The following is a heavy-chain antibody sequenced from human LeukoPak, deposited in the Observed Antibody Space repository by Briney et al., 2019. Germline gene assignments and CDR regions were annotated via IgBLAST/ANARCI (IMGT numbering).Heavy chain of an antibody. V-gene: IGHV3-74*01. CDR3: AREGMALVNFDY. J-gene: IGHJ4*02. Sequence: GGSLRLSCAASGFTFSSYWVNCLRQAPGKGPVWVSRINSDGSNTKYADSVKGRFTISRDNAKNTLYLQMNSLRGEDTAVYYCAREGMALVNFDYWGQGTLVTVSS. D-gene: IGHD4-23*01. CDR1: GFTFSSYW. CDR2: INSDGSNT.